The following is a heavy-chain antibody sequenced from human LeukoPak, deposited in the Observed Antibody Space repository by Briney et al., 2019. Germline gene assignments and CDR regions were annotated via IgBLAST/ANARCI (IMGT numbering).Heavy chain of an antibody. J-gene: IGHJ4*02. CDR1: GYTFTGYY. CDR2: INPNSGGT. CDR3: ARDWDIAAAGSGVDY. Sequence: ASVKVSCKASGYTFTGYYMHWVRQAPGQGLEWMGWINPNSGGTNYAQKFQGWVTMTRDTSISTAYMELSRLRSDDTAVYYCARDWDIAAAGSGVDYWGQGTLVTVSS. D-gene: IGHD6-13*01. V-gene: IGHV1-2*04.